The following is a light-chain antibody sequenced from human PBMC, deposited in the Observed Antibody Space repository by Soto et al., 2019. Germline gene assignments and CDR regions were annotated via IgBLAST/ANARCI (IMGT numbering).Light chain of an antibody. CDR2: GAS. J-gene: IGKJ1*01. V-gene: IGKV3-15*01. CDR1: QSVSSN. CDR3: QQNNNRPQT. Sequence: EIVMTQSPATLSVSPGERATLSCRASQSVSSNLAWYQQKPGQAPRLLIYGASTRATGIPARFSRSGSGTEFTFTISSLQSEDFAVYYCQQNNNRPQTFGQGTKVEIK.